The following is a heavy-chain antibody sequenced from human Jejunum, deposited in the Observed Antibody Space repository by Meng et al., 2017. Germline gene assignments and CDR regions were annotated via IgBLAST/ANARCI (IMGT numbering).Heavy chain of an antibody. CDR2: IFNSGST. CDR3: ARGAGDRFDF. V-gene: IGHV4-30-2*01. J-gene: IGHJ4*02. CDR1: GGSMSSSYYS. D-gene: IGHD4-17*01. Sequence: HLQLQESGSGLVKPSQTLSLTCVVSGGSMSSSYYSWGWIRQPPGKGLEWIGYIFNSGSTHFNPSLKSRVTISMDSSKNQFSLNLTSVTAGDTAVYYCARGAGDRFDFWGRGTLVTVSS.